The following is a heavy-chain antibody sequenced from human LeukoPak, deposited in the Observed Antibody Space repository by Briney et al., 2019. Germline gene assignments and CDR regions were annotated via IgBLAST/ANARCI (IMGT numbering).Heavy chain of an antibody. D-gene: IGHD3-16*01. Sequence: MAGGSLRLSCAVSGFTFGNAWMSWVRQAPGKGLEWVGRIKRESEGGTTDYAAPVKGRFTISRDDSKNTLYLQMSSLKTEDTAVYYCGLGSEKSDIDYWGQGTLVTVSS. J-gene: IGHJ4*02. CDR3: GLGSEKSDIDY. CDR2: IKRESEGGTT. V-gene: IGHV3-15*01. CDR1: GFTFGNAW.